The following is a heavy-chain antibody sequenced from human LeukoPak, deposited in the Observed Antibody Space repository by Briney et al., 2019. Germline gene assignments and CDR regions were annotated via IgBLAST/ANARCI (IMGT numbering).Heavy chain of an antibody. CDR2: VSGSGGIT. J-gene: IGHJ4*02. V-gene: IGHV3-23*01. D-gene: IGHD6-19*01. CDR1: GFTFNRYA. Sequence: GGSLRLSCAASGFTFNRYAMTWVRQAPRKGLEWVSHVSGSGGITYYADSVKGRFTISRDNSKNTLYLQMNSLRAEDTAVYYCAKTTAGNSSGRYPGWPVDYWGQGTLVTVSS. CDR3: AKTTAGNSSGRYPGWPVDY.